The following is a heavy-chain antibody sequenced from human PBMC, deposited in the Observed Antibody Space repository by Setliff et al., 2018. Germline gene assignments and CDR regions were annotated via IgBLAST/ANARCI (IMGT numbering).Heavy chain of an antibody. J-gene: IGHJ4*02. D-gene: IGHD6-19*01. V-gene: IGHV4-61*09. CDR2: IFTRGST. CDR1: GGSISSGSYY. Sequence: SETLSLTCTVSGGSISSGSYYWNWIRQPAGKALEWIGHIFTRGSTNYNPSLKSRVTISLDTSKNQFSLKLDSVIVADTAVYYCASNPFNSGPPYYFDYWGQGTLVTVSS. CDR3: ASNPFNSGPPYYFDY.